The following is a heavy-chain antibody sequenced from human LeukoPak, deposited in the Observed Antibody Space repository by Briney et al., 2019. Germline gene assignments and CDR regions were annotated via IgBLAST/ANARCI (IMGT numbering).Heavy chain of an antibody. J-gene: IGHJ6*03. CDR1: GFTFTSSA. V-gene: IGHV1-58*01. CDR2: IVVGSGNT. D-gene: IGHD3-3*01. CDR3: AALPYDSGFPGDYYYMDV. Sequence: ASVKVSCKASGFTFTSSAVQWVRQARGQRLEWIGWIVVGSGNTNYAQKFQERVTITRDMSTSTAYMELSSLRSEDTAVYYCAALPYDSGFPGDYYYMDVWGKGTTVTVSS.